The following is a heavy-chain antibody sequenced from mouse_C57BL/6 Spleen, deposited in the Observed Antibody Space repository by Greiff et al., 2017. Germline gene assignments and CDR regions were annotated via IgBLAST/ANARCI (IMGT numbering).Heavy chain of an antibody. D-gene: IGHD1-1*02. CDR3: ARWGGNMDY. CDR1: GYTFTDYE. CDR2: IDPETGGT. Sequence: QVQLQQSGAELVRPGASVTLSCKASGYTFTDYEMHWVKQTPVHGLEWIGAIDPETGGTAYNQKFKGKAILTADKSSSTAYIEVRSLTSEDSAVYYCARWGGNMDYWGQGTTVTVSS. V-gene: IGHV1-15*01. J-gene: IGHJ4*01.